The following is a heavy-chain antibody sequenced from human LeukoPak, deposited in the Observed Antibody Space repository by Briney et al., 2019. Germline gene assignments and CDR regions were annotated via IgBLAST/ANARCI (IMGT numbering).Heavy chain of an antibody. D-gene: IGHD1-26*01. CDR3: ARSDSGSYSGGDYFDY. CDR2: INHSGST. Sequence: SETLSLTCAVYGGSFSGYYWSWIRQPPGKGLEWIGEINHSGSTNYNPSLKSRVTISVDTSKNQFSLKLSSVTAADTAVYYCARSDSGSYSGGDYFDYWGQGTLVTVSS. J-gene: IGHJ4*02. V-gene: IGHV4-34*01. CDR1: GGSFSGYY.